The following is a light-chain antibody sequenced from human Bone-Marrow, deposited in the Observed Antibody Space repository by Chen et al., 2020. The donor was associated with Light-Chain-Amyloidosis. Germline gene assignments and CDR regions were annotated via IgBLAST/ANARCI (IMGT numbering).Light chain of an antibody. CDR1: DLPTKY. J-gene: IGLJ2*01. CDR3: QSADSSGTSEVI. V-gene: IGLV3-25*03. Sequence: VLPHPPSLSVSPGQTARHTRPGDDLPTKYAYWYQQQPGQAPVLVIHRDTERPSGISERFSGSSSGTTATLTISGVQAEGEADDHCQSADSSGTSEVIFGGGTKLTVL. CDR2: RDT.